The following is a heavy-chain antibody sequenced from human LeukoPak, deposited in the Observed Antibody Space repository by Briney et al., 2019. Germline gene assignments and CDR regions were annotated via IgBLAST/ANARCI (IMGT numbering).Heavy chain of an antibody. CDR3: ARDRYCSGGSCYGYYYYYGTDV. Sequence: PGGSLRLSCAAPGFTFSDYYMSWIRQAPGKGLEWVSYISSSSSYTNYADSVKGRFTISRDNAKNSLYLQMNSLRAEDTAVYYCARDRYCSGGSCYGYYYYYGTDVWGKGTTVTVSS. CDR2: ISSSSSYT. D-gene: IGHD2-15*01. J-gene: IGHJ6*04. V-gene: IGHV3-11*06. CDR1: GFTFSDYY.